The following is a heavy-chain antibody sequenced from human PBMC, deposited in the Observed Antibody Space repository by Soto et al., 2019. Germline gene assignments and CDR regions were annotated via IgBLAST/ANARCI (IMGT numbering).Heavy chain of an antibody. V-gene: IGHV5-10-1*01. D-gene: IGHD1-26*01. CDR1: GYSFPSYW. CDR2: IDPSDSYT. CDR3: VSQSGPDY. J-gene: IGHJ4*02. Sequence: GESLKISCEGSGYSFPSYWISWVRQRSGRGLEWMGRIDPSDSYTNYSPSFEGHVTISVDKSINTVYLQWNSLQASDAATYYCVSQSGPDYRGQGTLVTVSS.